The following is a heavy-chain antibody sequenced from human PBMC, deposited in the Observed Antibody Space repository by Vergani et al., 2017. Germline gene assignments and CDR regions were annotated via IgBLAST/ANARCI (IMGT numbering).Heavy chain of an antibody. CDR3: ARGRRACSGSSCYLDY. CDR1: GYTFTSYD. CDR2: MNPNSVNA. D-gene: IGHD2-15*01. J-gene: IGHJ4*02. V-gene: IGHV1-8*03. Sequence: QVQLVQSGAEVKKPGASVKVSCKASGYTFTSYDINWVRQATGQGLEWMGWMNPNSVNAGYAQRFQGRVTITRNTSISTAFMELSSLRSEDTAVYYCARGRRACSGSSCYLDYWGQGTLVTVSS.